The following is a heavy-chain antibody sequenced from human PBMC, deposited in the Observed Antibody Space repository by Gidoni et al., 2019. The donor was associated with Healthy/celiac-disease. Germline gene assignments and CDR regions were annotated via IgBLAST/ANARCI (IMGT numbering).Heavy chain of an antibody. CDR1: GYSFTSYW. CDR3: ARRRESYGSGLEIDAFDI. Sequence: EAQLVQSGAEVKKPGESLKISCKGSGYSFTSYWIGWVRQMPGKGLVWMGIIYPGDSDPRYSPSFQGQVTISADKSISTAYLQWSSLKASDTAMYYCARRRESYGSGLEIDAFDIWGQGTMVTVSS. J-gene: IGHJ3*02. V-gene: IGHV5-51*01. CDR2: IYPGDSDP. D-gene: IGHD3-10*01.